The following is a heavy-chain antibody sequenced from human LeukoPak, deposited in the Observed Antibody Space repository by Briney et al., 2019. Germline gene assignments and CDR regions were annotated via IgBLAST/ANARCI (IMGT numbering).Heavy chain of an antibody. CDR3: ARLLLWFGEVVGRWFDP. CDR2: INPNSGGT. V-gene: IGHV1-2*02. D-gene: IGHD3-10*01. CDR1: GYTFTGYY. Sequence: ASVKVSCKASGYTFTGYYMHWVRQAPGQGLEWMGWINPNSGGTNYAQRFQGRVTMTRDTSISTAYMELSRLRSDDTAVYYCARLLLWFGEVVGRWFDPWGQGTLVTVSS. J-gene: IGHJ5*02.